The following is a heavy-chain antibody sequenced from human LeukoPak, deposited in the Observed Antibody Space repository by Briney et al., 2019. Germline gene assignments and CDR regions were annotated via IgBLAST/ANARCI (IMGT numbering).Heavy chain of an antibody. D-gene: IGHD7-27*01. Sequence: PGGSLRLSCAASGFTFSGHGMYWVRQTPGVGLEWVAIIGNDGRDQHYTDSVKGRFTISRDNSKNTLFLQLNSLRPEDTALYLCARDLMWGFDYWGQGTLVTVSS. CDR2: IGNDGRDQ. V-gene: IGHV3-30*02. J-gene: IGHJ4*02. CDR3: ARDLMWGFDY. CDR1: GFTFSGHG.